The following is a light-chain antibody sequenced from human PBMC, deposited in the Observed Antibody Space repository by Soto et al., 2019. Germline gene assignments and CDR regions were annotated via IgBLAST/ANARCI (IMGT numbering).Light chain of an antibody. J-gene: IGKJ5*01. V-gene: IGKV3-20*01. CDR2: GAS. CDR3: QHYGTSPEVT. CDR1: ESVSSSS. Sequence: EIVLTQSPGTLSLSPGERATVSCRASESVSSSSLAWYQQKPGQAPRLLMHGASSRATGIPDRFSGSGSGADFTLTISRVEPEDFAVYYCQHYGTSPEVTFGQGTRLEIK.